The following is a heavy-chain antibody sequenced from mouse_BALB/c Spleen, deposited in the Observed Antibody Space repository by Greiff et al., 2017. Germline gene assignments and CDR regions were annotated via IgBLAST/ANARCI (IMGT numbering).Heavy chain of an antibody. CDR3: ARRGQLGFYYAMDY. Sequence: VKLMESGAELMKPGASVKISCKATGYTFSSYWIEWVKQRPGHGLEWIGEILPGSGSTNYNEKFKGKATFTADTSSNTAYMQLSSLTSEDSAVYYCARRGQLGFYYAMDYWGQGTSVTVSS. CDR1: GYTFSSYW. J-gene: IGHJ4*01. V-gene: IGHV1-9*01. D-gene: IGHD3-2*01. CDR2: ILPGSGST.